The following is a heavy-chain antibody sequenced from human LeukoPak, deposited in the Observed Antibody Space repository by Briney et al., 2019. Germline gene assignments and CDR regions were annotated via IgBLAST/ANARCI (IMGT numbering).Heavy chain of an antibody. J-gene: IGHJ6*02. CDR2: INPNSGGT. CDR3: ARDSYCSSTSCYYYYGMDV. V-gene: IGHV1-2*02. Sequence: ASVKVSCKASGYTFTGYYMHWVRQAPGQGLEWMGWINPNSGGTNCAQKFQGRVTMTRDTSISTAYMELSRLRSDDTAVYYCARDSYCSSTSCYYYYGMDVWGQGTTVTVSS. D-gene: IGHD2-2*01. CDR1: GYTFTGYY.